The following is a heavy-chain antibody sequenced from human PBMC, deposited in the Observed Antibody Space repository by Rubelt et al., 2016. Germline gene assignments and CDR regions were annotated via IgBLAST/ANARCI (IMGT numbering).Heavy chain of an antibody. CDR2: IYWDDDK. V-gene: IGHV2-5*02. Sequence: QITLKESGPTLVKPTQTLTLTCTFSGFSLSTNGVGVGWIRQPPGKALEWLALIYWDDDKRYSPSLSSRLTITKDTSQNQVVLTMTNMEPVDTATDYCVCRRLSIAVTCTLFDFWGQGTLVTVSS. CDR1: GFSLSTNGVG. D-gene: IGHD6-19*01. J-gene: IGHJ4*02. CDR3: VCRRLSIAVTCTLFDF.